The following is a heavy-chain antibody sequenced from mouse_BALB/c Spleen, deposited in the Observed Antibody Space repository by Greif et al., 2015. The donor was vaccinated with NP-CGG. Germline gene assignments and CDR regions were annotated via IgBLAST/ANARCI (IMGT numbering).Heavy chain of an antibody. Sequence: EVHLVESGGGLVQPGGSLKLSCAASGFTFSSSGMSWVRLTPDKRLELVATINSNCGRTYYPDSVKGRFTISRDHAKNTLFLKRSNLKDEDTYMYEGARYNYGSSKMSAMNYGGQETSVTGTS. D-gene: IGHD1-1*01. CDR3: ARYNYGSSKMSAMNY. J-gene: IGHJ4*01. CDR2: INSNCGRT. CDR1: GFTFSSSG. V-gene: IGHV5-6-3*01.